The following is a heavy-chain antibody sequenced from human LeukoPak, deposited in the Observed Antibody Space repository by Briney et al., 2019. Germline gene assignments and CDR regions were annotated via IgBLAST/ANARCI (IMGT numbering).Heavy chain of an antibody. V-gene: IGHV3-7*05. J-gene: IGHJ4*02. D-gene: IGHD2-2*01. CDR2: IQQDGSER. Sequence: PGGSLRLSCAASGFTFSSFSMSWVRQSPGKGLEWVANIQQDGSERYYVDSVKGRFTISRDNSKNTLYLQMNSLRAEDTAVYYCARDRHQGYYFDYWGQGTLVTVSS. CDR3: ARDRHQGYYFDY. CDR1: GFTFSSFS.